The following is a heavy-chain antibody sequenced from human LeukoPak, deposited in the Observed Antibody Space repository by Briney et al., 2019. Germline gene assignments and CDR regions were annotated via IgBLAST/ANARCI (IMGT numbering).Heavy chain of an antibody. D-gene: IGHD3-10*01. CDR1: GGTISSHY. CDR2: IYYSGST. J-gene: IGHJ5*02. CDR3: ARALLWFGELPNNWFDP. Sequence: SETLCLTCAASGGTISSHYWSWIRQPPGKGLEWVWYIYYSGSTNYNPSLKSRVTISVDTSKNQFSLKLSSVTAADTAVYYCARALLWFGELPNNWFDPWGQGTLVTVSS. V-gene: IGHV4-59*11.